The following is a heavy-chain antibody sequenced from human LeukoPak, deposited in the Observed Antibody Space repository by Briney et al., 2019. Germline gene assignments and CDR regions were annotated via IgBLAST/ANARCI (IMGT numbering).Heavy chain of an antibody. CDR2: ISNNGGYT. D-gene: IGHD6-19*01. V-gene: IGHV3-23*01. Sequence: GGSLRLSCAASGFTFSSSAMSWVRQAPGKGLEWVSAISNNGGYTYYADSVQGRFTISRDNSKNTLYLQMNSPRAEDTAVYYCAKEAMADPTQYLDYWGQGTLVTVAS. J-gene: IGHJ4*02. CDR3: AKEAMADPTQYLDY. CDR1: GFTFSSSA.